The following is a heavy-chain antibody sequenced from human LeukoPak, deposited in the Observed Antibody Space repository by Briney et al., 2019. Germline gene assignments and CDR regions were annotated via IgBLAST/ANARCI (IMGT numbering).Heavy chain of an antibody. V-gene: IGHV4-34*01. D-gene: IGHD3-10*01. CDR3: ARRRQTRHSMVRGVIPSRYFDY. Sequence: SETLSLTCAVYGGSFSGYYWSWIRQPPGKGLEWIGEINHSGSTNYNPSLKSRVTISVDTSKNQFSLKLSSVTAADTAVYYCARRRQTRHSMVRGVIPSRYFDYWGQGTLVTVSS. CDR1: GGSFSGYY. CDR2: INHSGST. J-gene: IGHJ4*02.